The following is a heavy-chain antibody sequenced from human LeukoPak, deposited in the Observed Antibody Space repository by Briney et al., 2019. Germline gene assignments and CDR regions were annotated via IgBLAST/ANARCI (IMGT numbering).Heavy chain of an antibody. CDR2: INPSGGST. Sequence: ASVKVSCKASGYTFTSYYMHWVRQAPGQGLEWMGIINPSGGSTSYAQKFQGRVTMTRDTSTSTVYMELSSLRSEDTAVYYCARDYYYDFWSGRGGAFDIWGQGTMVTVSS. D-gene: IGHD3-3*01. V-gene: IGHV1-46*01. J-gene: IGHJ3*02. CDR1: GYTFTSYY. CDR3: ARDYYYDFWSGRGGAFDI.